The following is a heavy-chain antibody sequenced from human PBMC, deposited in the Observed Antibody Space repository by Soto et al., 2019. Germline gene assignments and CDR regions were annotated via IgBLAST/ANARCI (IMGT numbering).Heavy chain of an antibody. J-gene: IGHJ6*02. V-gene: IGHV1-69*12. CDR1: GGTFSSYA. CDR2: IIPIFGTA. D-gene: IGHD2-15*01. Sequence: QVQLVQSGAEVKKPGSSVKVSCKASGGTFSSYAISWVRQAPGQGLEWMGGIIPIFGTADYAQKFQVRVTLTADESTSTAYTELSSLRSEDTAVYYCASVETQRYYYGMDVWGQGTTVTVSS. CDR3: ASVETQRYYYGMDV.